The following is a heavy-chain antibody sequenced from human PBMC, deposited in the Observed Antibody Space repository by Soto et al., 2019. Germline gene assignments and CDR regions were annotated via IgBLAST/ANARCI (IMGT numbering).Heavy chain of an antibody. CDR1: GFTFSSYA. CDR2: ISGSGGST. CDR3: AKVLGEYSSSLDAFDI. V-gene: IGHV3-23*01. D-gene: IGHD6-6*01. Sequence: EVQLLESGGGLVQPGGSLRLSCAASGFTFSSYAMSWVRQAPGKGLEWVSAISGSGGSTYYADSVKGRFTISRDNSKNTLYLQMNSLRAEDTAVYYCAKVLGEYSSSLDAFDIWGQGTMVTVSS. J-gene: IGHJ3*02.